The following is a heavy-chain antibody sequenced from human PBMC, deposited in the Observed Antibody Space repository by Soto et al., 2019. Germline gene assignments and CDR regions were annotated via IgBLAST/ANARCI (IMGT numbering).Heavy chain of an antibody. CDR3: ARGVSGDDPTRAYYYYYYMDV. D-gene: IGHD5-12*01. CDR2: IYSGGST. J-gene: IGHJ6*03. Sequence: EVQLVESGGGLVQPGGSLRLSCAASGFTVSSNYMSWVRQAPGKGLEWVSVIYSGGSTYYADSVKGRFTISRDNSKNTLYLQMNSLRAEDTAVYYCARGVSGDDPTRAYYYYYYMDVWGKGTTVTVSS. CDR1: GFTVSSNY. V-gene: IGHV3-66*01.